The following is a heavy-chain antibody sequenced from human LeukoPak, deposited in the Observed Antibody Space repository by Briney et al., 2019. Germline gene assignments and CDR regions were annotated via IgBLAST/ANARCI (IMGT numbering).Heavy chain of an antibody. CDR3: ARARDTAMVVDY. J-gene: IGHJ4*02. V-gene: IGHV4-39*07. Sequence: SETLSLTCTVSGGSISSSTYYWGWVRQPPGKGLEWIATIYYSGSTYYNPSLKSRVTISVDTSKNQFSLKLNSVTAADTAVYYCARARDTAMVVDYWGQGTLVTVSS. CDR1: GGSISSSTYY. CDR2: IYYSGST. D-gene: IGHD5-18*01.